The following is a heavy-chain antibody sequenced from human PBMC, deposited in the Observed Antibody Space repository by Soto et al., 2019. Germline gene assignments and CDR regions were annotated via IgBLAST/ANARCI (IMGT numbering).Heavy chain of an antibody. D-gene: IGHD1-1*01. V-gene: IGHV3-7*01. CDR3: ARDGRTLGFDY. J-gene: IGHJ4*02. Sequence: QPGGSLRLSCAASGFTFSTSWMTWVRQAPGKGLEWVAKINQDGSDKYYVDCVKGRFSISRDDTKNSVYLQMNRLRAEDTALDYCARDGRTLGFDYWGQGTLVTVSS. CDR2: INQDGSDK. CDR1: GFTFSTSW.